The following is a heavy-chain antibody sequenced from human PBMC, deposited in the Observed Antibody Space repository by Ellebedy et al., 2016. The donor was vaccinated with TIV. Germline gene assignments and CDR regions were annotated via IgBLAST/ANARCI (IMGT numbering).Heavy chain of an antibody. CDR3: ARDLHIVASNY. D-gene: IGHD5-12*01. CDR2: ISRNSDDR. CDR1: GFTFHDYA. V-gene: IGHV3-9*01. J-gene: IGHJ4*02. Sequence: SLKISCAASGFTFHDYAMHWVRQAPGKGLEWVSGISRNSDDRGYADAVKGRFTISRDNAKNTLYLQMNSLRADDTAVYYCARDLHIVASNYWGQGTLVTVSS.